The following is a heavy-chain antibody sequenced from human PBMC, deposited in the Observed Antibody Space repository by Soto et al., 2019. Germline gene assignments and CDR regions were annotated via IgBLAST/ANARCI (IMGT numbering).Heavy chain of an antibody. V-gene: IGHV1-3*01. CDR3: ARGTAWGF. CDR2: SNAGNGNT. Sequence: QVQLIQSGAEVKKPGASVKVSCKASGYIFTDYSVHWVRQAPGQRLEWMGRSNAGNGNTYYSRNFQDRVTITRDTPATTAYMALNSLTAEDTAVYYCARGTAWGFWGQGTLVTVSS. CDR1: GYIFTDYS. J-gene: IGHJ4*02. D-gene: IGHD3-16*01.